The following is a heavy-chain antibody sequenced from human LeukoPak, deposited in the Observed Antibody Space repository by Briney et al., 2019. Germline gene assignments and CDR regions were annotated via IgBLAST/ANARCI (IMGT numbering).Heavy chain of an antibody. D-gene: IGHD3-3*01. CDR1: GFTFNSYA. J-gene: IGHJ4*02. CDR2: ISGSGGST. CDR3: AKDPIWSGYSQYYFDY. V-gene: IGHV3-23*01. Sequence: GGSLRLSCAASGFTFNSYAMSWVRQAPGKGLEWVSAISGSGGSTYYADSVKGRFTISRDNSKNTLYLQMNSLRAEDTAVYYCAKDPIWSGYSQYYFDYWGQGTLVTVSS.